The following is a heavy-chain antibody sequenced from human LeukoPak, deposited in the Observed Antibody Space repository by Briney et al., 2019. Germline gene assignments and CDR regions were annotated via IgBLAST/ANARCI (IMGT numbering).Heavy chain of an antibody. CDR2: IYYSGST. Sequence: SETLSLTCTVSGGSISNYYWSWIRQPPGKELEWIGYIYYSGSTNYNPSLKSRVTISVDTSKNQFSLKLSSVTAADTAAYYCARDRLSSYDFWSGYVYYMDVWGKGTTVTVSS. CDR1: GGSISNYY. CDR3: ARDRLSSYDFWSGYVYYMDV. D-gene: IGHD3-3*01. V-gene: IGHV4-59*01. J-gene: IGHJ6*03.